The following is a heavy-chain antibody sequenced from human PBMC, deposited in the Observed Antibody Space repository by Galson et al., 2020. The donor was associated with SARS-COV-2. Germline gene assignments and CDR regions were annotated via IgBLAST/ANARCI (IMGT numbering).Heavy chain of an antibody. CDR2: INPNSGGT. Sequence: ASVKVSCTASGYTFTGYYLHWVRQAPGQGLEWMGWINPNSGGTNYAQKFQGRVTMTGDTSISTAYMELSSLRSDDTAVYFCARSCSSTTCFQTDGMDVWGQGTTVTVSS. J-gene: IGHJ6*02. V-gene: IGHV1-2*02. D-gene: IGHD2-2*01. CDR3: ARSCSSTTCFQTDGMDV. CDR1: GYTFTGYY.